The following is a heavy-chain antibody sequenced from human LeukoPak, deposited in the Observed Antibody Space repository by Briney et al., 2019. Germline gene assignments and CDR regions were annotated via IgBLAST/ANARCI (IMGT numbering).Heavy chain of an antibody. V-gene: IGHV3-30*18. CDR1: GFTFSGYG. CDR3: AKAPYYDSSGYSVDP. J-gene: IGHJ5*02. D-gene: IGHD3-22*01. Sequence: GGSLRLSCAASGFTFSGYGMHWVRQAPGKGLEGVAVISYDGSNKYYADSVKGRFTISRDNSKNTLYLQMNSLRAEDTAVYYCAKAPYYDSSGYSVDPWGQGTLVTVSS. CDR2: ISYDGSNK.